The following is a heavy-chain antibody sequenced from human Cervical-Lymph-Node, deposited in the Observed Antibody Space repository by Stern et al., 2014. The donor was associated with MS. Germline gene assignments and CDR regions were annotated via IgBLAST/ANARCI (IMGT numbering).Heavy chain of an antibody. CDR2: INTGNGTT. CDR3: ATTAFDF. J-gene: IGHJ4*02. CDR1: GYTFTRYP. V-gene: IGHV1-3*04. D-gene: IGHD1-26*01. Sequence: QVQLVQSGAAVKRPGASVRISCKTSGYTFTRYPIHWVRQAPGQGLEWVGWINTGNGTTRYSPKLQGRLTITTDTSATTAYMELSSLRSDDTAVYYCATTAFDFWGQGTLVTVSS.